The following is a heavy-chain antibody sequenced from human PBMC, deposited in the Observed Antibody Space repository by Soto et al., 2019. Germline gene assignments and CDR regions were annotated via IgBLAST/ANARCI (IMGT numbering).Heavy chain of an antibody. V-gene: IGHV4-39*01. CDR2: VSSTGSP. Sequence: QLHLQESGPGLVKPSETLSLICTVSGGSITNDDYYWAWIRQAPGKGLEWIASVSSTGSPYYNPSLERRVTVSLDTSKSQVSLRLMSVTATDTAIYYCARHMARVLIANPYWFDTWGQGTLVTVSS. CDR1: GGSITNDDYY. D-gene: IGHD3-10*01. CDR3: ARHMARVLIANPYWFDT. J-gene: IGHJ5*02.